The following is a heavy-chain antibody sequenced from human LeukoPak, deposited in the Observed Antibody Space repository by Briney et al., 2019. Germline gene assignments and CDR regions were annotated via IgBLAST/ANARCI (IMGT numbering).Heavy chain of an antibody. CDR3: ARARRSLIIAAAGGVTFDI. CDR2: INHSGST. CDR1: GGSFSGYY. V-gene: IGHV4-34*01. Sequence: SETLSLTCAVYGGSFSGYYWSWIRQPPGKGLEWIGEINHSGSTNYNPSLKSRVTISVDTSKNQFSLKLSSVTAADTAVYYCARARRSLIIAAAGGVTFDIWGQGTMATVSS. J-gene: IGHJ3*02. D-gene: IGHD6-13*01.